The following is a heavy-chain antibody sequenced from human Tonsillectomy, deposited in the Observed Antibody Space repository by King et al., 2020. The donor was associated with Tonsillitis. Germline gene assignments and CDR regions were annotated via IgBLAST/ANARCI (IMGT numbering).Heavy chain of an antibody. CDR2: INPNSGGT. Sequence: QLVQSGAEVKKPGASVKVSCKASGYTFTDYYVHWVRQAPGQGLEWMGWINPNSGGTKYAQNFQGRVTLTRDMSITTASMEVDGLTSDDTAVYYCATEGLAFDYWGQGTLAT. V-gene: IGHV1-2*02. CDR1: GYTFTDYY. CDR3: ATEGLAFDY. J-gene: IGHJ4*02.